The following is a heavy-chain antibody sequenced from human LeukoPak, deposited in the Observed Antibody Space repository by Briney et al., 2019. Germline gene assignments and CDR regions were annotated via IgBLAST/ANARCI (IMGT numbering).Heavy chain of an antibody. CDR3: AKSFGYSRSWFDY. CDR1: GFTYSSYA. Sequence: GGSLRLSCAASGFTYSSYAMSWARQAPGKGLEWVSGISGNGGGTYYADSVKGRFTISRDNSKNTLYLQMNSLRAEDTAVYYCAKSFGYSRSWFDYWGQGTPVTVSS. V-gene: IGHV3-23*01. J-gene: IGHJ4*02. CDR2: ISGNGGGT. D-gene: IGHD6-13*01.